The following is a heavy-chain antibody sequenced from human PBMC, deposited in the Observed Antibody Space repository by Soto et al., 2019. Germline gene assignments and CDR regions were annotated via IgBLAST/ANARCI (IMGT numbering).Heavy chain of an antibody. CDR1: GGSISSSSYY. V-gene: IGHV4-39*07. CDR3: ARLVAVAGTGYYYYGMDV. J-gene: IGHJ6*02. CDR2: IYYSGST. D-gene: IGHD6-19*01. Sequence: SETLSLTCTVSGGSISSSSYYWGWIRQPPGKGLEWIGSIYYSGSTYYNPSLKSRVTISVDTSKNQFSLKLSSVTAADTAVYYCARLVAVAGTGYYYYGMDVWGQGTTVTVSS.